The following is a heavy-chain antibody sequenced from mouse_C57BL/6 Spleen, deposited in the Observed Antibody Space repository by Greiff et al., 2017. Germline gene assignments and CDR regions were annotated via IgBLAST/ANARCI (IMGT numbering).Heavy chain of an antibody. CDR1: GFTFSDYG. CDR2: ISSGSSTI. CDR3: ARTGGSSYVGY. V-gene: IGHV5-17*01. J-gene: IGHJ2*01. D-gene: IGHD1-1*01. Sequence: EVKLMESGGGLVKPGGSLKLSCAASGFTFSDYGMHWVRQAPEKGLEWVAYISSGSSTIYYADTVKGRFTISRDNAKNTLFLQMTSLRSEDTAMYYCARTGGSSYVGYWGQGTTLTVSS.